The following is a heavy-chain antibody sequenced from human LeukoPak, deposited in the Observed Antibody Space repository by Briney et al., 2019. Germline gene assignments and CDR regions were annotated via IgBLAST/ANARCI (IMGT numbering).Heavy chain of an antibody. CDR3: ARGYDGNIDY. CDR1: GDSVSSKSAT. D-gene: IGHD4-23*01. Sequence: SQPLSLTCAISGDSVSSKSATWNWIRQSPSRGLEWLGRTYYRSNWYNDYTVSVKSRIIINPDTSKNQFSLQLSSVTPEDTALYYCARGYDGNIDYWGQGTLVTVSS. CDR2: TYYRSNWYN. J-gene: IGHJ4*02. V-gene: IGHV6-1*01.